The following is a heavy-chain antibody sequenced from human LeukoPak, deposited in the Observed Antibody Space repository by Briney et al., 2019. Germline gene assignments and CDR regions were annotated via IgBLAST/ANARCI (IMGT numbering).Heavy chain of an antibody. CDR1: GGSVSPYY. Sequence: SETLSLTCTVSGGSVSPYYWSWIRQPPGKGLEWIGYIFYTGSGSTSHNPSLKSRVTISVDTSKNQFSLNLNSVTAADTAVYYCARHAVYAGSGWAFDFWGQGTLVTVFS. CDR2: IFYTGSGST. CDR3: ARHAVYAGSGWAFDF. J-gene: IGHJ4*02. V-gene: IGHV4-59*08. D-gene: IGHD6-19*01.